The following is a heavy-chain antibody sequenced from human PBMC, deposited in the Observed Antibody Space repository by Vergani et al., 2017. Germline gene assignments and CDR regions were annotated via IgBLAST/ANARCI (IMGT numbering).Heavy chain of an antibody. CDR1: GGSISSYY. V-gene: IGHV4-59*01. CDR3: ARGVDY. CDR2: IYYSGST. J-gene: IGHJ4*02. Sequence: QVQLQESGPGLVKPSETLSLTCTVSGGSISSYYWSWIRQPPGKGLEWIGTIYYSGSTNYNPSLKSRVTISVDTSKNQFSLKLSSVTAADTAVYYCARGVDYWGQGTLVTVSS.